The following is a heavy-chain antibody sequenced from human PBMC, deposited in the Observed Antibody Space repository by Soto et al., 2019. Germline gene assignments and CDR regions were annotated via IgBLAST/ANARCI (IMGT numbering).Heavy chain of an antibody. V-gene: IGHV3-11*01. D-gene: IGHD4-17*01. Sequence: QVQLVESGGGLVKPGGSLRLSCATSGFTFSDYYMSWIRQAPGKGLEWVSYIGTRGNTKYYADSVRGRFTISRDNAKNSLYLQMNSLRADDTAVYYCARDGTEYYGEYYDYWGQGIPVPVSS. CDR3: ARDGTEYYGEYYDY. CDR1: GFTFSDYY. CDR2: IGTRGNTK. J-gene: IGHJ4*02.